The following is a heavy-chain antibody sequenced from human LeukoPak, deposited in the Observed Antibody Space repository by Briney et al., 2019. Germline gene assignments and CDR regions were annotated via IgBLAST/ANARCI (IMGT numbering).Heavy chain of an antibody. CDR1: GFTFSSYG. V-gene: IGHV3-30*02. Sequence: PGGSLRLSCAASGFTFSSYGMHWVRQAPGKGLEWVAFIRYDGSNKYYADSVKGRFTISRDNSKNTLYLQMNSLRAEDTAVYYCARGPLDYGDSYYDYWGQGTLVTVSS. D-gene: IGHD4-17*01. J-gene: IGHJ4*02. CDR3: ARGPLDYGDSYYDY. CDR2: IRYDGSNK.